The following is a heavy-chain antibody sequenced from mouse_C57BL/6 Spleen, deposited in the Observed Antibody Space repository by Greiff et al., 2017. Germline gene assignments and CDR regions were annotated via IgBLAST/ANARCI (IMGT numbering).Heavy chain of an antibody. CDR2: IYPGDGDT. Sequence: VKLVESGAELVKPGASVKISCKASGYAFRSYWMNWVKQRPGKGLEWIGQIYPGDGDTNYNGKFKGKATLTADKSSSTAYMQLSSLTSEDSAVYFCARRGYLDYWGQGTTLTVSS. D-gene: IGHD2-2*01. J-gene: IGHJ2*01. CDR1: GYAFRSYW. CDR3: ARRGYLDY. V-gene: IGHV1-80*01.